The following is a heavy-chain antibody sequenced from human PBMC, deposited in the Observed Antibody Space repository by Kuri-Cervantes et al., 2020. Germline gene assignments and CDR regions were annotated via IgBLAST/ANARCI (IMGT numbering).Heavy chain of an antibody. CDR2: IYYSGTT. CDR1: GGSVSSGSYY. D-gene: IGHD6-6*01. CDR3: AGISSSDYYYYMDV. Sequence: SETLSLTCTVSGGSVSSGSYYWSWMRQPPGKGLEWIGYIYYSGTTNYNPSLKSRVTISVDTSKNQFSLKLSSVTAADTAVYYCAGISSSDYYYYMDVWGKGTTVTVSS. V-gene: IGHV4-61*01. J-gene: IGHJ6*03.